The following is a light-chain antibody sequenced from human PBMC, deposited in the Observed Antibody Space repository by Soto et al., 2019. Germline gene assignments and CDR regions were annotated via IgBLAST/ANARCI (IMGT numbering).Light chain of an antibody. V-gene: IGLV2-8*01. CDR3: SSYAGSNIWV. CDR2: DVS. Sequence: QSALTQPPSASGSPGQSVTISCTGTNNDVGRYNYVSWYQQHPGKAPKVIISDVSEGPSGVPDRFSGSKSGNTASLTVSGLQAEDEADYYCSSYAGSNIWVFGGGTKLTVL. CDR1: NNDVGRYNY. J-gene: IGLJ3*02.